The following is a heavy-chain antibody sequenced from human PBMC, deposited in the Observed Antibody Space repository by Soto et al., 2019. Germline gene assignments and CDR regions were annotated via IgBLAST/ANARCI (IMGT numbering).Heavy chain of an antibody. CDR2: INAGNGNT. CDR3: ARESWAAPAFDI. Sequence: GASVKVSCKASGYTFTSYAMHWVRQAPGQRLEWMGWINAGNGNTKYSQKFQGRVTNTRDTSASTAYMELSSLRSEDTAVYYCARESWAAPAFDIWGQGTMVTVSS. V-gene: IGHV1-3*01. CDR1: GYTFTSYA. J-gene: IGHJ3*02. D-gene: IGHD6-13*01.